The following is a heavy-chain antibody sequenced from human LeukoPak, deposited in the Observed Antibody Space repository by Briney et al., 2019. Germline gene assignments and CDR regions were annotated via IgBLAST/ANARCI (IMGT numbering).Heavy chain of an antibody. D-gene: IGHD6-13*01. V-gene: IGHV3-9*01. CDR2: ISWNSGSI. CDR1: GFTFDDYA. Sequence: GGSLRLSCAASGFTFDDYAMHWVRQAPGKGLEWVSGISWNSGSIGYADSVKGRFTISRDNAKNSLYLQMNSLRAEDTALYYCAKDTRDSSSWYPSAFDIWGQGTMVTVSS. J-gene: IGHJ3*02. CDR3: AKDTRDSSSWYPSAFDI.